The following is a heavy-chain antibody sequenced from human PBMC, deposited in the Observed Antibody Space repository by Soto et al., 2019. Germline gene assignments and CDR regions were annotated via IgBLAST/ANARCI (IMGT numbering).Heavy chain of an antibody. CDR1: GYTFTSYG. D-gene: IGHD6-6*01. J-gene: IGHJ4*02. CDR3: AREYRSSSGRFDN. V-gene: IGHV1-69*13. Sequence: ASVKVSCKASGYTFTSYGISWLRQAPGQGLEWMGGIIPIFGTPSYAQKFQGRVTITADESTSTAYMELSSLRSEDTAVYYCAREYRSSSGRFDNWGQGTLVTVSS. CDR2: IIPIFGTP.